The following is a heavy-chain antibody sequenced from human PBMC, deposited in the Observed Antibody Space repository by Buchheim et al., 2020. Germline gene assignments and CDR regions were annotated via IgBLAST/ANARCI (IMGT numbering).Heavy chain of an antibody. CDR1: GFTFNNYW. J-gene: IGHJ4*02. D-gene: IGHD4-17*01. CDR3: AREQYGAYADFDY. V-gene: IGHV3-7*01. CDR2: IKRDGRES. Sequence: EVQLVESGGGLVQPGGSLRLSCAAYGFTFNNYWMSWVRQAPGKGLEWVANIKRDGRESHYVDSVKGRFTISRDSAKKSLFLQMNSLRAEDTAVYYCAREQYGAYADFDYWGQGTL.